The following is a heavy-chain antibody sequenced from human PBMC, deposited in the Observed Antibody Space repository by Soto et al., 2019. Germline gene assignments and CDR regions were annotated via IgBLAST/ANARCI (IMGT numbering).Heavy chain of an antibody. CDR2: ITSRADST. CDR1: GFSFSNYA. Sequence: EVQLLESGGGLVQPGGSLRLSCTTSGFSFSNYAMSWVRQAPGKGLEWVSAITSRADSTYSADSVKGRFTISRDNSQRTLYLQMTGLRAEDTAVYFCAKDRASGWYSAFDYWGQGALVTVSS. CDR3: AKDRASGWYSAFDY. D-gene: IGHD6-19*01. J-gene: IGHJ4*02. V-gene: IGHV3-23*01.